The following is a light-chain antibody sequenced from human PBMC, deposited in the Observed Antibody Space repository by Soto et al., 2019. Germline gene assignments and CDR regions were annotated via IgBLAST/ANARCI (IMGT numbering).Light chain of an antibody. CDR3: QHRSNWLVT. Sequence: EIVLTQSPATLSLSPGERANLSCRASQSVSSYLAWYQQKPGQAPRLLIYDASNRATGIPARFSGSGSGTDFTLTISSLEPEDFAVYYCQHRSNWLVTFGQGTKLEIK. CDR2: DAS. J-gene: IGKJ2*01. V-gene: IGKV3-11*01. CDR1: QSVSSY.